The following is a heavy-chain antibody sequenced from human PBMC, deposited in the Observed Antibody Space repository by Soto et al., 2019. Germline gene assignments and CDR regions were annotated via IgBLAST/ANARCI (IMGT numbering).Heavy chain of an antibody. CDR3: AREGLVEGWFDP. CDR2: INPSGGST. CDR1: GYTFTSYY. D-gene: IGHD6-6*01. J-gene: IGHJ5*02. V-gene: IGHV1-46*01. Sequence: QVQLVQSGAEVKKPGASVKVSCKASGYTFTSYYMHWVRQAPGQGLEWMGIINPSGGSTSYAQKFQGRVTMTRETSTSTVYMELSSLRSEDTAVYYCAREGLVEGWFDPWGQGTLVTVSS.